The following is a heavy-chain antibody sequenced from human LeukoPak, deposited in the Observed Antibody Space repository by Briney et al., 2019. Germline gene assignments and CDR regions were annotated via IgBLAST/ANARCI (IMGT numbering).Heavy chain of an antibody. CDR3: AKDVDYDSSGYFGY. CDR2: MNPNSGNT. V-gene: IGHV1-8*01. Sequence: ASVKVSCKASGYTFTSYDINWVRQATGQGLEWMGWMNPNSGNTGYAQKFQGRVTMTRNTSISTAYMELSSLRSEDTAVYYCAKDVDYDSSGYFGYWGQGTLVTVSS. J-gene: IGHJ4*02. CDR1: GYTFTSYD. D-gene: IGHD3-22*01.